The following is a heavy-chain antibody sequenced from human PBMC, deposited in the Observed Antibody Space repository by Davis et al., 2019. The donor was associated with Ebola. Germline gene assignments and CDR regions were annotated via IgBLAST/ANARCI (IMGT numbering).Heavy chain of an antibody. J-gene: IGHJ6*03. Sequence: ASVKVSCKASGYTFTSYGISWVRQAPGQGLEWMGWISAYNGNTNYAQKLQGRVTMTTDTSTSTAYMELRSLRSDDTAVYYCARDRGITIFGVVIDYYYYMDVWGKGTTVTVSS. CDR3: ARDRGITIFGVVIDYYYYMDV. CDR2: ISAYNGNT. CDR1: GYTFTSYG. D-gene: IGHD3-3*01. V-gene: IGHV1-18*04.